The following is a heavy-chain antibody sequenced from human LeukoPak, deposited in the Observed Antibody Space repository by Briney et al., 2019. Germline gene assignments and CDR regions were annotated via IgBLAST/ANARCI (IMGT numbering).Heavy chain of an antibody. J-gene: IGHJ4*02. CDR1: GFTVSSNY. Sequence: GGSLRLSCAASGFTVSSNYMSWVRQAPGKGLEWVAVIWYDGSNKYYADSVKGRFTISRDNSKNTLYLQMNSLRAEDTAVYYCAKAETTSGYFWGQGTLVTVSS. CDR3: AKAETTSGYF. D-gene: IGHD1-7*01. CDR2: IWYDGSNK. V-gene: IGHV3-33*06.